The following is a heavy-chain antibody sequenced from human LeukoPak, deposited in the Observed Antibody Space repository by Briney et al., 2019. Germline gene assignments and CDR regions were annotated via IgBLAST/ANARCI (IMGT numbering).Heavy chain of an antibody. CDR2: IKSKTDGGTT. CDR1: GFTFSNAW. CDR3: TTEEYSSSWPDY. V-gene: IGHV3-15*01. J-gene: IGHJ4*02. Sequence: PGGSLRLSCAASGFTFSNAWMSWVRQAPGKGLEWVGRIKSKTDGGTTDYAAPVKGRFTISRDDSKNTLYLQMNSLKTEDTAVYYCTTEEYSSSWPDYWGQGTLVTVSS. D-gene: IGHD6-13*01.